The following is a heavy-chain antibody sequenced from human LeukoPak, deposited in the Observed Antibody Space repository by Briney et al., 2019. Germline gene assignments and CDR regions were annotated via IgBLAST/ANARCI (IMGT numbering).Heavy chain of an antibody. V-gene: IGHV4-34*01. CDR2: INHSGST. J-gene: IGHJ4*02. CDR1: GESFSGYY. D-gene: IGHD6-13*01. CDR3: ARTGVYRSSWEYDY. Sequence: PSDTLSLTCAVYGESFSGYYWSWIRQPPRKGLEWIGEINHSGSTNYNPSLKSRGTISVDTSKNQFSLKLSSVPAADAAVYYCARTGVYRSSWEYDYWGQGTLVTVSS.